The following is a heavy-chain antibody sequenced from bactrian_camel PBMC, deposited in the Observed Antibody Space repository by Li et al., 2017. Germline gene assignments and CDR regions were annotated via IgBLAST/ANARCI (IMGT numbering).Heavy chain of an antibody. CDR3: AAGRDADATIAARDFSY. J-gene: IGHJ6*01. CDR2: IYTGGGST. D-gene: IGHD4*01. V-gene: IGHV3S1*01. CDR1: EYEGSSNC. Sequence: VQLVESGGGSVQAGGSLRLSCVLSEYEGSSNCMGWFRQAPGKEREGVAVIYTGGGSTYYSASVKGRFFISENTAKNTAYLQMNGLKPDDTAIYYCAAGRDADATIAARDFSYWGQGTQVTVS.